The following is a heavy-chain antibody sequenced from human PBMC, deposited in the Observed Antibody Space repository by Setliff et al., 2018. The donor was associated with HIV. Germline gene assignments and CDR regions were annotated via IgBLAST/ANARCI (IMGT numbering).Heavy chain of an antibody. J-gene: IGHJ4*02. Sequence: GGSLRLSCAASGFTFSSSGMNWVRQAPGKGLEWLSYINNDTSTIYYADSVKGRFTISRDNAKNSLYLQMNSLRAEDTAVFYCARDSGYCSGDSCYSGLDYWGQGTLVTVSS. CDR2: INNDTSTI. V-gene: IGHV3-48*01. CDR1: GFTFSSSG. D-gene: IGHD2-15*01. CDR3: ARDSGYCSGDSCYSGLDY.